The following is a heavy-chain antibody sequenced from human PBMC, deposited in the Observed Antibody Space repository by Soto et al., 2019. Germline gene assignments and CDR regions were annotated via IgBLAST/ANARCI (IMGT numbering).Heavy chain of an antibody. CDR2: IYYSGST. J-gene: IGHJ3*02. V-gene: IGHV4-59*01. Sequence: SETLSLTCTVSGGSISSYYWSWIRQPPGKGLEWIGYIYYSGSTNYNPSLKSRVTISVDTSKNQFSLKLSSVTAADTAVYYCARGGVGLSGSGRFVTYYAFDIWGQGTMVTVSS. D-gene: IGHD3-10*01. CDR1: GGSISSYY. CDR3: ARGGVGLSGSGRFVTYYAFDI.